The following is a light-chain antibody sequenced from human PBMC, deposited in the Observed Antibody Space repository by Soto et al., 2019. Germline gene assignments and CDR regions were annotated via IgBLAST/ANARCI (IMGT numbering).Light chain of an antibody. V-gene: IGKV3-20*01. CDR1: QSVSVRH. CDR2: GAS. J-gene: IGKJ5*01. CDR3: QQYGSSLSIT. Sequence: IVLKQSPGTLSLTPGERATLSCRASQSVSVRHLAWYHQKPGQAPRLLIYGASSRATGIPARFSGSGSGTDFTLTISRLEPEDFAVYYCQQYGSSLSITFGQGTRLEI.